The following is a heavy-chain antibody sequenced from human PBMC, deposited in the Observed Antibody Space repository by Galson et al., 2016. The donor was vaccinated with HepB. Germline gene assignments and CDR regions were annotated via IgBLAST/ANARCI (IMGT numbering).Heavy chain of an antibody. J-gene: IGHJ6*04. V-gene: IGHV4-34*01. D-gene: IGHD3-22*01. CDR3: ARDGNYDSPAVDV. Sequence: LRLSCAASRFAFSPHYWSWIRQPPGKGLEWIAEINHAGSTNYNPSLKSRVTISKDPSKNQFSLKLTSVTAADSGGYHCARDGNYDSPAVDVWGTGTTVTVSS. CDR1: RFAFSPHY. CDR2: INHAGST.